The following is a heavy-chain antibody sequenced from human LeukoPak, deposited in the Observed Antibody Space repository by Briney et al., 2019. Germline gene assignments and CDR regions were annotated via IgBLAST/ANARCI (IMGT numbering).Heavy chain of an antibody. CDR2: ISSSSSYI. J-gene: IGHJ5*02. CDR1: GFTFSSYS. CDR3: ARDRMAGLVVRGVTKNNWFDP. D-gene: IGHD3-10*01. Sequence: GGSLRLSCAASGFTFSSYSMNWVRQAPGKGLEWVSYISSSSSYIYYADSVKGRFTISRDNAKNSLYLQMNSLRAEDTAVYYCARDRMAGLVVRGVTKNNWFDPWGQGTLVTVSP. V-gene: IGHV3-21*05.